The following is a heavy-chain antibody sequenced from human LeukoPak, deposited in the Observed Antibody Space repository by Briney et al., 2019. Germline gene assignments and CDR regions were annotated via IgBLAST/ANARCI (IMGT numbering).Heavy chain of an antibody. CDR3: ARVVPAAMIYYYYGMDV. J-gene: IGHJ6*02. Sequence: ASVKVSCKASGYTFTSYGISWVRQAPGQGLEWRGWISAYNGNTNYAQKLQGRVTMTTDTSTSTAYMKLRSLRSDDTAVYYCARVVPAAMIYYYYGMDVWGQGTTVTVSS. CDR2: ISAYNGNT. CDR1: GYTFTSYG. D-gene: IGHD2-2*01. V-gene: IGHV1-18*01.